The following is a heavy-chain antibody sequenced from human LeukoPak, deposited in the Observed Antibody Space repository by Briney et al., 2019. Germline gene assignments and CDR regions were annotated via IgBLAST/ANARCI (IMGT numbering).Heavy chain of an antibody. CDR1: GYTFTSYW. D-gene: IGHD1-26*01. V-gene: IGHV5-51*01. Sequence: GESLKISCKSSGYTFTSYWIGWVRQMPGKGLEWMGIIYPGDSDTRYSPSFQGQVTISADKSITTAYLQWSSLKASDTAMYYRARLFSHGCGDYWGQGTLVTVSS. CDR2: IYPGDSDT. J-gene: IGHJ4*02. CDR3: ARLFSHGCGDY.